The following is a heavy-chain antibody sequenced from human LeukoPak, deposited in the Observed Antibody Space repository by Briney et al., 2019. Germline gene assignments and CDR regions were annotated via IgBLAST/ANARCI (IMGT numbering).Heavy chain of an antibody. D-gene: IGHD3-10*01. V-gene: IGHV4-59*08. CDR2: IYYTGTT. CDR1: GGSISSDY. CDR3: ARRSSEFDN. J-gene: IGHJ4*02. Sequence: PSETLSLTCTVSGGSISSDYWQWIRQPPGKGLEYIGHIYYTGTTDYNPSLKSRVTMSVDTSKSQFSLKLSSVTAADTAVYYCARRSSEFDNWGQGTLVTVSS.